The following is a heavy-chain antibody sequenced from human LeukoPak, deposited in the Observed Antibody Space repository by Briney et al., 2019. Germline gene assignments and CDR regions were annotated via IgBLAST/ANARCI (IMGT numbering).Heavy chain of an antibody. V-gene: IGHV3-23*01. CDR2: ISGSGGST. D-gene: IGHD6-13*01. CDR1: GFTFSSYA. J-gene: IGHJ5*02. Sequence: GGSLRLSCAASGFTFSSYAMSWVRQAPVKGLEWVSAISGSGGSTYYADSVKGRFTISRDNSKNTLYLQMNSLRAEDTAVYYCAKALAAAEPRGNWFDPWGQGTLVTVSS. CDR3: AKALAAAEPRGNWFDP.